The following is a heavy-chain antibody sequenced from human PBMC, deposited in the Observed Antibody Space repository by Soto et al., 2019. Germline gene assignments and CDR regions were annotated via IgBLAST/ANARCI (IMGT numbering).Heavy chain of an antibody. Sequence: PSETLSLTCTVSGGSISSGGYYWSWIRQHPGKGLEWIGYIYYSGSTYYNPSLKSRVTISVDTSKNQFSLKLSSVTAADTAVYYCAREYYGDYREDYGMDVWGQGTMVTVSS. CDR3: AREYYGDYREDYGMDV. D-gene: IGHD4-17*01. J-gene: IGHJ6*02. V-gene: IGHV4-31*03. CDR1: GGSISSGGYY. CDR2: IYYSGST.